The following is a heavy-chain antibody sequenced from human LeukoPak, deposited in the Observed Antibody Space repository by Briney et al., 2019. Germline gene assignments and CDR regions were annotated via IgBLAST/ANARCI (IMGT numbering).Heavy chain of an antibody. D-gene: IGHD2-15*01. Sequence: GSLRLSCAASGFTFSSYSMNWVRQAPGKGLEWVSSISSSSYIYYADSVKGRFTISRDNAKNSLYLQMNSLRAEDTAVYYCARDRCSGGSCYSDGYWGQGTLVTVSS. CDR3: ARDRCSGGSCYSDGY. J-gene: IGHJ4*02. V-gene: IGHV3-21*01. CDR2: ISSSSYI. CDR1: GFTFSSYS.